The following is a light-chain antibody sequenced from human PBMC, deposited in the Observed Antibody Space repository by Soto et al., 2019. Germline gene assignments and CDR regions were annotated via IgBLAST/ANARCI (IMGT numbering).Light chain of an antibody. V-gene: IGLV1-44*01. CDR1: SSNIGINT. Sequence: QSVLTQPPSASGIPGQRVTMSCSGISSNIGINTVNWYQQLPGAAPKLLIYSDDKRPSGVPGRFSGSKSGTSASLAISGLQSEDEATYYCEAWDGSLNIVLFGGGTQLTVL. CDR2: SDD. J-gene: IGLJ2*01. CDR3: EAWDGSLNIVL.